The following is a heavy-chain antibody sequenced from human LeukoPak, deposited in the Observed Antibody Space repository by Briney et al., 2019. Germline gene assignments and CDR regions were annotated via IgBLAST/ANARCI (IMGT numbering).Heavy chain of an antibody. CDR3: ARDAAGFYYGSGSYYGY. V-gene: IGHV1-8*02. J-gene: IGHJ4*02. CDR1: GYTFTDYY. D-gene: IGHD3-10*01. CDR2: MNPNSGNT. Sequence: GASVKVSCKASGYTFTDYYIHWVRQATGQGLEWMGWMNPNSGNTGYAQKFQGRVTMTRNTSISTAYMELSSLRSEDTAVYYCARDAAGFYYGSGSYYGYWGQGTLVTVSS.